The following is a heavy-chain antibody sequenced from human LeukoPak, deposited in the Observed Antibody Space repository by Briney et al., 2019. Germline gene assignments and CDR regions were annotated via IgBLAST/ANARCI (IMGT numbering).Heavy chain of an antibody. D-gene: IGHD3-22*01. CDR2: ISTGGSTI. Sequence: PGGSLRLSCAASGFTFSVYYMSWIRQAPGKGLQWVSYISTGGSTIYYADSVKGRFTISRDNAKNSLYLQMNSLRAEDTAVYYCARDTYYYDSSGYYYPGGCDYWGQGTLVTVSS. J-gene: IGHJ4*02. V-gene: IGHV3-11*04. CDR1: GFTFSVYY. CDR3: ARDTYYYDSSGYYYPGGCDY.